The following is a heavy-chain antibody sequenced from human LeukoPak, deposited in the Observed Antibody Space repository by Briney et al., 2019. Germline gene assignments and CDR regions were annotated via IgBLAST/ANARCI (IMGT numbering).Heavy chain of an antibody. CDR3: ARGGTGSSWKNDAFDI. J-gene: IGHJ3*02. V-gene: IGHV4-59*01. CDR2: IYYSGST. D-gene: IGHD6-13*01. CDR1: GGSISSYY. Sequence: SETLSLTCTVSGGSISSYYWSWIRQPPGKGLEWIGYIYYSGSTNYNPSLKSRVTISVDTSKNQFSLKLSSVTAADTAVYYCARGGTGSSWKNDAFDIWGQGTMVTVSS.